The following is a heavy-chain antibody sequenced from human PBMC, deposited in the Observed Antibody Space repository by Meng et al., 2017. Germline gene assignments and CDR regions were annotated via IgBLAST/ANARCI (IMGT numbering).Heavy chain of an antibody. Sequence: GESLKISCAASEFTFSSYSMNWVRQAPGKGLEWVSSISSSRSYIYYADSVKGRFTISRDNAKNSLYLQMNSLRAEDTAVYYCARSEGATVTPGDYYYYGMDVWGQGTTVTVSS. D-gene: IGHD4-17*01. CDR1: EFTFSSYS. V-gene: IGHV3-21*01. J-gene: IGHJ6*02. CDR2: ISSSRSYI. CDR3: ARSEGATVTPGDYYYYGMDV.